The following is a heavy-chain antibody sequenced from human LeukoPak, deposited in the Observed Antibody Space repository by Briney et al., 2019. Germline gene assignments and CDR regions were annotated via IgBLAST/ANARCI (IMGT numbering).Heavy chain of an antibody. CDR1: GGSISSYY. D-gene: IGHD2-21*02. Sequence: PSETLSLTCTVSGGSISSYYWSWIRQPPGKGLEWIGEINHSGSTNYNPSLKSRVTISVDTSKNQFSLRLSSVTAADTAVYYCAREGEGVTTRYFDLWGRGTLVTVSS. CDR3: AREGEGVTTRYFDL. J-gene: IGHJ2*01. CDR2: INHSGST. V-gene: IGHV4-34*01.